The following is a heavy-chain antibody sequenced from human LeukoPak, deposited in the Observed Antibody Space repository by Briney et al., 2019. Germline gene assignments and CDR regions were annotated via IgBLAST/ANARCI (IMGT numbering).Heavy chain of an antibody. D-gene: IGHD3-22*01. CDR1: GGSISSSTYY. CDR2: IYYSGGT. CDR3: ARPRDTTHYYYWGDAFDI. Sequence: PSETLSLTCTVSGGSISSSTYYWGWIRQPPGKGLEWIGSIYYSGGTYYNPSLKSRATISVDTSKNQFSLKLTFVTAADTALYYCARPRDTTHYYYWGDAFDIWGQGTMVTVSS. J-gene: IGHJ3*02. V-gene: IGHV4-39*01.